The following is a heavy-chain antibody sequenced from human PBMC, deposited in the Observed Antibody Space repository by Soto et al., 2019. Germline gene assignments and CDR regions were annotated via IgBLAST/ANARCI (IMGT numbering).Heavy chain of an antibody. CDR2: ISYDGSNK. Sequence: GGSLRLSCAASGFTFSSYGMHWVRQAPGKGLEWVAVISYDGSNKYYADSVKGRFTISRDNSKNTLYLQMNSLRAEDTAVYYCLLPQGEWELLRDYWGQGTLVTVSS. J-gene: IGHJ4*02. CDR3: LLPQGEWELLRDY. D-gene: IGHD1-26*01. V-gene: IGHV3-30*03. CDR1: GFTFSSYG.